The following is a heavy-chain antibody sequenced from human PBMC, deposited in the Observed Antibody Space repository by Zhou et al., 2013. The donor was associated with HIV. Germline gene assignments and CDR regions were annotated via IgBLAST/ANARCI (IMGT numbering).Heavy chain of an antibody. J-gene: IGHJ6*03. D-gene: IGHD2-2*01. CDR2: MNPNSGNT. CDR3: ARGLKSSTWHNRRIYYYYYIDV. V-gene: IGHV1-8*03. CDR1: GYTFTGYY. Sequence: QVRLVQSGAEVKKPGASVKVSCKASGYTFTGYYVHWVRQAPGQGLEWMGWMNPNSGNTGYAQKFQGRVTITRNTSISTAYMELSSLRSEDTAVYFCARGLKSSTWHNRRIYYYYYIDVWGKGTTVTVSS.